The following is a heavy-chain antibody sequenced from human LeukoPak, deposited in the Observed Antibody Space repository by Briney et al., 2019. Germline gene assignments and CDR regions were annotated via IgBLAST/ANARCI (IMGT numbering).Heavy chain of an antibody. D-gene: IGHD2-15*01. J-gene: IGHJ4*02. CDR1: GFTFSSYS. Sequence: GGSLRLSCAASGFTFSSYSMNWVRQAPGKGLEWVSSINSSSSYIYYADSVKGRFTISRDNAKNSLYLQMNSLRAEDTAVYYCARDLTLLDNDYWGQGTLVTVSS. V-gene: IGHV3-21*01. CDR3: ARDLTLLDNDY. CDR2: INSSSSYI.